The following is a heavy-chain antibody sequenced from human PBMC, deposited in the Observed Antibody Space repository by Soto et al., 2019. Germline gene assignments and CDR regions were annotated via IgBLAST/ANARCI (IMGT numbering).Heavy chain of an antibody. Sequence: SVKVSCNASVGTFSSYAISWVRQAPGQGLEWMGGIIPIFGTANYAQKFQGRVTITADESTSTSYMELSSLRSEYTAVYYCRGELLRDSFDYWGQGALVTVSS. CDR3: RGELLRDSFDY. CDR1: VGTFSSYA. J-gene: IGHJ4*02. CDR2: IIPIFGTA. V-gene: IGHV1-69*13. D-gene: IGHD1-26*01.